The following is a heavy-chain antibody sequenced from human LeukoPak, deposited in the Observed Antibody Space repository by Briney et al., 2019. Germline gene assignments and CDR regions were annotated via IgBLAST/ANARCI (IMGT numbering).Heavy chain of an antibody. Sequence: PGGSLRLSCAASGFTFSSYTMNWVRQAPGKGLEWVSSISTSSYYIYYADSVKGRFTISRDNAKNSLFLQMNSLRAEDTAVYYCARDIATAGHSAIEYWGQGTLVTVSS. D-gene: IGHD6-13*01. CDR1: GFTFSSYT. V-gene: IGHV3-21*01. J-gene: IGHJ4*02. CDR2: ISTSSYYI. CDR3: ARDIATAGHSAIEY.